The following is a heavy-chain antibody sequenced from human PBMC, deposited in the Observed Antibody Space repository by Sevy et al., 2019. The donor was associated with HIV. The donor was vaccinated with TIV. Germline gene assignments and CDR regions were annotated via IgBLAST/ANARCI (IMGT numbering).Heavy chain of an antibody. CDR2: IKQDGSEK. CDR3: ARDKGQGWFDP. CDR1: GFTFSNYW. Sequence: HGGSLRLSCAASGFTFSNYWMSWVRQAPGKGLEWVANIKQDGSEKYYVDSVKGRFTISRDNAKNSLSLQMNSLRAGDTAMYYCARDKGQGWFDPWGQGTLVTVSS. J-gene: IGHJ5*02. V-gene: IGHV3-7*01.